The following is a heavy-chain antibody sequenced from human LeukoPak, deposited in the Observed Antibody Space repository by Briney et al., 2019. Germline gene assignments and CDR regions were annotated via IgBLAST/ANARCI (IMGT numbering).Heavy chain of an antibody. CDR2: ISGGSGNT. J-gene: IGHJ4*02. CDR3: AKFYDILTGYFEY. CDR1: GFTFSSYA. D-gene: IGHD3-9*01. Sequence: GSLRLSWVASGFTFSSYAMSWVRQSPGKGLEWVSGISGGSGNTEYADSVKGRFTISRDNSKSTLYLQMNSLRAEDTAVYYCAKFYDILTGYFEYWGQGTLVTVSS. V-gene: IGHV3-23*01.